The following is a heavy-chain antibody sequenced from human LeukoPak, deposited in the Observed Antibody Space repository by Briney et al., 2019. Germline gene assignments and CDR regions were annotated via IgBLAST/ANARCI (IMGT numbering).Heavy chain of an antibody. Sequence: SETLSLTCAVYGGSFSGYYWSWIRQPPGKGLEWIGEINHSGSTNHNPSLKSRVTISVDTSKNQFSLKLSSVTAADTAAYYCARGSLWFPWGQGTLVTVSS. CDR2: INHSGST. V-gene: IGHV4-34*01. CDR1: GGSFSGYY. CDR3: ARGSLWFP. J-gene: IGHJ5*02. D-gene: IGHD3-10*01.